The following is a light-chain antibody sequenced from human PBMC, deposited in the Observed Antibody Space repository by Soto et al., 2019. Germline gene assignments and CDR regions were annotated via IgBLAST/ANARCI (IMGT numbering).Light chain of an antibody. V-gene: IGKV3-20*01. J-gene: IGKJ1*01. CDR3: QQYDSSPRT. CDR1: QSVSSSY. Sequence: EIVLTQSPGTLSLSPGERATLSCTASQSVSSSYLAWYQQKPGQAPRLLIYRTSNRATGIPDRFSGSGSGTDFTLTISRLEPEDFAVYWCQQYDSSPRTFGQGTKVEIK. CDR2: RTS.